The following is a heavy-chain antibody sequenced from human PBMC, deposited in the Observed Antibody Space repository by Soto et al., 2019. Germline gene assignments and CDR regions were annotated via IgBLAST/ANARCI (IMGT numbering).Heavy chain of an antibody. CDR3: ARDFYCGGDCYIDDY. CDR1: GFTFSSYC. J-gene: IGHJ4*02. V-gene: IGHV3-7*01. CDR2: IKQDGSEK. Sequence: EVQLVESGGGLVQPGGSLRLSCAASGFTFSSYCMSWVRQAPGKGLEWVANIKQDGSEKYYVDSVKGRFTISRDNAKNSLYLQMNSLRAEDTAVYYCARDFYCGGDCYIDDYWGQGTLVTVSS. D-gene: IGHD2-21*01.